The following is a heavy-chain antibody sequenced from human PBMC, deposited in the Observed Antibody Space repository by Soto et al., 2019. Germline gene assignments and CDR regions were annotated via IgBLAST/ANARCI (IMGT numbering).Heavy chain of an antibody. J-gene: IGHJ4*02. V-gene: IGHV3-23*01. CDR3: AKDRAVMDTAMVFDDY. D-gene: IGHD5-18*01. Sequence: GGSLRLSCAASGFTFSSYAMSWVRQAPGKGLEWVSAISGSGGSTYYADPVKGRFTISRDNSKNTLYLQMNSLRAEDTAVYYCAKDRAVMDTAMVFDDYWGQGTLVTVSS. CDR1: GFTFSSYA. CDR2: ISGSGGST.